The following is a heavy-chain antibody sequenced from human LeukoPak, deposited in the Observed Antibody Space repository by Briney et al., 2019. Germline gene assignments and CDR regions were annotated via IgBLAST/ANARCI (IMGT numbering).Heavy chain of an antibody. Sequence: GGSLRLSCAASGFTFSDYYMSWIRQAPGKGLEWVSYISSSSSYTNYADSVKGRFTISRDTAKNSLYLQMNNLRGEDTALYYCARDVSSFTRAFDIWGQGTMVTVSS. V-gene: IGHV3-11*06. CDR1: GFTFSDYY. CDR3: ARDVSSFTRAFDI. CDR2: ISSSSSYT. D-gene: IGHD2-15*01. J-gene: IGHJ3*02.